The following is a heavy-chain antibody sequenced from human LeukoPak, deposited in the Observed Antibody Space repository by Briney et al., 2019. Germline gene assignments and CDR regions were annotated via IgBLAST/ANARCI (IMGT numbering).Heavy chain of an antibody. V-gene: IGHV3-21*01. CDR3: ARDWRSSGQRGGAFDI. CDR2: ISSSSSYI. CDR1: GFTFSSYW. J-gene: IGHJ3*02. D-gene: IGHD6-19*01. Sequence: GGSLRLSCAASGFTFSSYWMSWVRQAPGKGLEWVSSISSSSSYIYYADSVKGRFTISRDNAKNSLYLQMNSLRAEDTAVYYCARDWRSSGQRGGAFDIWGQGTMVTVSS.